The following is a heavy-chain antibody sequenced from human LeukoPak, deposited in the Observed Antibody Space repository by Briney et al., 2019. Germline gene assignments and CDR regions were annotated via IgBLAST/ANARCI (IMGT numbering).Heavy chain of an antibody. Sequence: GGSLRLSCAASGFTFNSNWMSWVRQAPGKGLEWVANIKQDGSEKYYVDSVKGRFTISRDNAKNSLSLQMNSLRAEDTAVYYCARGRWLANKYYFNYWGQGTLVTVSS. CDR1: GFTFNSNW. V-gene: IGHV3-7*01. CDR3: ARGRWLANKYYFNY. J-gene: IGHJ4*02. CDR2: IKQDGSEK. D-gene: IGHD6-19*01.